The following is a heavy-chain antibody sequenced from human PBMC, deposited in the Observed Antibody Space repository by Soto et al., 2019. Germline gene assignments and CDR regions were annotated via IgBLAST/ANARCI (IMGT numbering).Heavy chain of an antibody. CDR2: IFSNDQK. CDR3: ARKHSSSWYLDPDFDL. D-gene: IGHD6-13*01. J-gene: IGHJ4*02. Sequence: GSGPTLVNPTETLTLTCTVSGFSLSIAKMGVSWVRQPPGKAPEWLAHIFSNDQKSYSTSLKSRLTISKDTSKSQVVLTMTNMDPVDTATYYCARKHSSSWYLDPDFDLWGQGMLVTVSS. V-gene: IGHV2-26*01. CDR1: GFSLSIAKMG.